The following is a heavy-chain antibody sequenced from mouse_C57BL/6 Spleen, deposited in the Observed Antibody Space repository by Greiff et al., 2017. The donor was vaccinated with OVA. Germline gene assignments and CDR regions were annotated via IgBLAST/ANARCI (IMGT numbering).Heavy chain of an antibody. V-gene: IGHV5-4*03. J-gene: IGHJ3*01. Sequence: DVKLVESGGGLVKPGGSLKLSCAASGFTFSSYAMSWVRQTPEKRLEWVATISDGGSYTYYPDNVKGRFTISRDNAKNNLYLQMSHLKSEDTAMYYCARKGSSWGWFAYWGQGTLVTVSA. CDR2: ISDGGSYT. CDR1: GFTFSSYA. CDR3: ARKGSSWGWFAY. D-gene: IGHD1-1*01.